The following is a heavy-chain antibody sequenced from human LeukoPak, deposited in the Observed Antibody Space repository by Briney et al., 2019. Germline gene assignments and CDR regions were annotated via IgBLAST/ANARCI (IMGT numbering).Heavy chain of an antibody. CDR1: GFTFSSYA. D-gene: IGHD6-19*01. V-gene: IGHV3-23*01. CDR2: ISGSGGST. Sequence: PGGSLRLSCAASGFTFSSYAMSWVRQAPGKGLEWVSAISGSGGSTYYADSVKGRFTISRDNSKNTLYLQMNSLRTEDTALYYCAKDSGYSSGWYWFDPWGQGTLVTVSS. J-gene: IGHJ5*02. CDR3: AKDSGYSSGWYWFDP.